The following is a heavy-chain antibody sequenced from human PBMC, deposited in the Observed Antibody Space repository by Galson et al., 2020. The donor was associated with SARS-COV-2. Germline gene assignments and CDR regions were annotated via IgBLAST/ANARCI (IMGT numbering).Heavy chain of an antibody. V-gene: IGHV4-4*02. CDR3: ARGENADLRFGFRF. D-gene: IGHD3-3*01. J-gene: IGHJ4*02. CDR1: GDSIRSSNW. CDR2: IHYTGRT. Sequence: SETLSLTCDVSGDSIRSSNWWSWVHQPPGKGLEWIGEIHYTGRTNYIPSLESRVTISVDTSKNQFSLKLSSVTAADTAVYYCARGENADLRFGFRFWGRGTLVAVSS.